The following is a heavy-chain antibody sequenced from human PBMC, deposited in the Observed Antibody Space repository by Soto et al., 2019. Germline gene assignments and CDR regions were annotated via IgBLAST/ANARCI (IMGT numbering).Heavy chain of an antibody. CDR3: ARRPRGSWWSEFDP. D-gene: IGHD6-13*01. CDR2: MNPNSGNT. CDR1: GYTFTSYD. V-gene: IGHV1-8*01. Sequence: ASVKVSCKASGYTFTSYDINWVRQATGQGLEWMGWMNPNSGNTGYAQKFQGRVTMTRNTSISTAYMELSSLRSEDTAVYYCARRPRGSWWSEFDPWGQGTLVTVAS. J-gene: IGHJ5*02.